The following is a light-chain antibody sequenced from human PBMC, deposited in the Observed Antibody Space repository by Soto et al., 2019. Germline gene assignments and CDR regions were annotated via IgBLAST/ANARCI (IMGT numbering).Light chain of an antibody. V-gene: IGLV1-47*02. J-gene: IGLJ1*01. CDR1: SSNIGGTNY. CDR3: QSYDLSLHNYV. CDR2: SNN. Sequence: QSVLTQPPSASGTPGQKVFISCSGSSSNIGGTNYAYWYQQLPGAAPKLLMHSNNLRPSGVPERISGSKFGTAASLAISGLRSEDEAVYYCQSYDLSLHNYVFGTGTKVTVL.